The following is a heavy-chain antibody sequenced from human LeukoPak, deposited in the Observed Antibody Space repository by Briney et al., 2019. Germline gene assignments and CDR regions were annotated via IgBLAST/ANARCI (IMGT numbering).Heavy chain of an antibody. CDR3: ARHVGARYSSSWYSSNWFDP. CDR2: INHSGST. J-gene: IGHJ5*02. Sequence: PSETLSLTCAVYGGSFSGYYWSWIRQPPGKGLEWIGEINHSGSTNYNPSLKSRVTISVDTSKNQFSLKLSSVTAADTAVYYCARHVGARYSSSWYSSNWFDPWGQGTLVTVSS. D-gene: IGHD6-13*01. CDR1: GGSFSGYY. V-gene: IGHV4-34*01.